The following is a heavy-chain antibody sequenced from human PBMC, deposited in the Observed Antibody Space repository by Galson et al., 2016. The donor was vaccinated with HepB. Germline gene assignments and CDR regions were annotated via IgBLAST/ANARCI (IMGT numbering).Heavy chain of an antibody. CDR2: IIPIFGTV. CDR1: GGTFSSYA. D-gene: IGHD2-2*01. CDR3: ARGAWYQLLGDYNYYYGLDV. V-gene: IGHV1-69*13. J-gene: IGHJ6*02. Sequence: SVKVSCKASGGTFSSYAISWVRQAPGQGLEWMGGIIPIFGTVNYAQRFQGRVTITADESTSTAYMELSSLRSEDTAVYYCARGAWYQLLGDYNYYYGLDVWGQGTTVTVSS.